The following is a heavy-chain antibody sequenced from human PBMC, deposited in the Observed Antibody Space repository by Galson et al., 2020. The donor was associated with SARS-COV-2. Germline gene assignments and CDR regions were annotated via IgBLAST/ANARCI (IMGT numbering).Heavy chain of an antibody. CDR1: GFTFSSYG. D-gene: IGHD4-17*01. Sequence: GGPLSLSCAASGFTFSSYGMHWVRQAPGKGLEWVAVIWYDGSNKYYADSVKGRFAISRDNSNNTVYLQLNSLRVEDTGVYYCARVGGDFLDFWGQRTLVTDSS. CDR3: ARVGGDFLDF. CDR2: IWYDGSNK. J-gene: IGHJ4*02. V-gene: IGHV3-33*01.